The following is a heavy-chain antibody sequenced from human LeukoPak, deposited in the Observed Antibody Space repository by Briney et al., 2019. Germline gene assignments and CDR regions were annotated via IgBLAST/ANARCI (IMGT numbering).Heavy chain of an antibody. J-gene: IGHJ4*02. Sequence: SETLSLTCTVSGGSISSYYWSWIRQPPGKGLEWTGYIYYSGSTNSNPSLKSRATISVGTSKNQFSLKLSSVTAADTAVYYRARSGYSAGFDYWGQGTLVTVSS. CDR2: IYYSGST. CDR3: ARSGYSAGFDY. D-gene: IGHD5-18*01. V-gene: IGHV4-59*01. CDR1: GGSISSYY.